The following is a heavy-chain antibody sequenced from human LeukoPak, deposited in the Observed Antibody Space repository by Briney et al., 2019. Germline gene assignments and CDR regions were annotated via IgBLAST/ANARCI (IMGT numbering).Heavy chain of an antibody. Sequence: KSGGSLRLSCAASGFTLSDYYMSWIRQTPGKGLEWVSYISSSGSTIYYADSVKGRFTISRDNAKSSLYLQMNSLGAEDTAVYYCASLMGDSTPGYWGQGTLVTVSS. V-gene: IGHV3-11*04. J-gene: IGHJ4*02. CDR2: ISSSGSTI. CDR3: ASLMGDSTPGY. D-gene: IGHD6-13*01. CDR1: GFTLSDYY.